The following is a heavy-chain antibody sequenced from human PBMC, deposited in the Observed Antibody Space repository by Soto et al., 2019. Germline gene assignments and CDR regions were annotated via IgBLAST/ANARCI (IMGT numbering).Heavy chain of an antibody. V-gene: IGHV1-2*02. Sequence: QVQLVQSGAEVKKPGASVKVSCKASGYTFTGYYMHWVRQAPGQGLEWMGWINPGSGDTDYAQKFQGRVTLTRDTSSSTAYLELTSDDTAVYYCARGSAYDYRFFDYWGQGALITVSS. D-gene: IGHD5-12*01. J-gene: IGHJ4*02. CDR2: INPGSGDT. CDR1: GYTFTGYY. CDR3: ARGSAYDYRFFDY.